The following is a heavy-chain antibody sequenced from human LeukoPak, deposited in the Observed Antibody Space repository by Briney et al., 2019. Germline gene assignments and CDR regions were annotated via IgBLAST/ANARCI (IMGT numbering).Heavy chain of an antibody. J-gene: IGHJ4*02. Sequence: GGSLRLSCAASGFTFSSYAMSWVRQAPGKGLEWVSAISGSGGSTYYADSVRGRFTISRDNSKNTLYLQMNSLRAEDTAVYYCAKDRDLRFLEWLLSFDYWGQGTLVTVSS. CDR3: AKDRDLRFLEWLLSFDY. CDR1: GFTFSSYA. CDR2: ISGSGGST. V-gene: IGHV3-23*01. D-gene: IGHD3-3*01.